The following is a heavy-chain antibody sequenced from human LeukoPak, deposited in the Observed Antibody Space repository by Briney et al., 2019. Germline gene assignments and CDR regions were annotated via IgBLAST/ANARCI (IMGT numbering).Heavy chain of an antibody. CDR3: ARVTTGGYYNY. V-gene: IGHV4-61*02. D-gene: IGHD3-22*01. CDR2: IYTSGST. CDR1: GGSISSGSYY. Sequence: XXLTCTXXGGSISSGSYYWSWIRQPAGRGLEWIGRIYTSGSTNYNPSLKSRVTISLDTSENHFSLKLSSVTAADTAVYYCARVTTGGYYNYWGQGTLVTVSS. J-gene: IGHJ4*02.